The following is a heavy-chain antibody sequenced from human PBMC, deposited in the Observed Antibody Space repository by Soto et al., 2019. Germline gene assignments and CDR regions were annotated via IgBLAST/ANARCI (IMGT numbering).Heavy chain of an antibody. CDR1: GFTFSSYG. D-gene: IGHD1-20*01. CDR2: IWYDGSNK. V-gene: IGHV3-33*01. J-gene: IGHJ4*02. Sequence: GGSLRLSCAASGFTFSSYGMHWVRQAPGKGLEWVAVIWYDGSNKYYADSVKGRFTISRDNSKNTLYLQMNSLRAEDTAVYYCARDITTGAYYFDYWGQGTLVTVSS. CDR3: ARDITTGAYYFDY.